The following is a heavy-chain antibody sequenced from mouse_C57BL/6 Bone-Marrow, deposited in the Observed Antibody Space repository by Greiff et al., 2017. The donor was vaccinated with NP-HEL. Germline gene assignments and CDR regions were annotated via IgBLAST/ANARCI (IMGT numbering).Heavy chain of an antibody. V-gene: IGHV5-4*03. CDR3: ARVPDSSGYGFAY. D-gene: IGHD3-2*02. CDR2: ISDGGSYT. Sequence: DVMLVESGGGLVKPGGSLKLSCAASGFTFSSYAMSWVRQTPEKRLEWVATISDGGSYTYYPDNVKGRFTISRDNAKNNLYLQMSHLKSEDTAMYYCARVPDSSGYGFAYWGQGTLVTVSA. J-gene: IGHJ3*01. CDR1: GFTFSSYA.